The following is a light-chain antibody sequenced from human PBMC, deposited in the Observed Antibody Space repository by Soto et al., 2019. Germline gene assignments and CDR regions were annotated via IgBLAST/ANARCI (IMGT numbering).Light chain of an antibody. Sequence: QSVLTQSPSASASLGASVNLTCTLSSGHITYAIAWHQQQPEKGPRYLMKLNSDGSHSKGDGIPDRFSGSSSGAERYLTISSLQTEDEADYYCQTWGTGIRVFGGGTKVTVL. CDR2: LNSDGSH. V-gene: IGLV4-69*01. J-gene: IGLJ3*02. CDR3: QTWGTGIRV. CDR1: SGHITYA.